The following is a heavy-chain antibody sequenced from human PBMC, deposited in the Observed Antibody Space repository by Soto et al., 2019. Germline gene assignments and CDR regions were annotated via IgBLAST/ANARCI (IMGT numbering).Heavy chain of an antibody. Sequence: PSETLSLTCAVYGGSFSGYSWSWIRQPPGKGLEWIGYIYHSGSPYYNPSLKSRVTISVDRSKNQFSLKLSSVTAADTAVYYCARVPSPWGQGTLVTVSS. CDR3: ARVPSP. J-gene: IGHJ5*02. V-gene: IGHV4-30-2*01. CDR2: IYHSGSP. CDR1: GGSFSGYS.